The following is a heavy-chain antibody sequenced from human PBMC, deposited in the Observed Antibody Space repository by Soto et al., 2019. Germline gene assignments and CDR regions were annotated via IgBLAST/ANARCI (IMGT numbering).Heavy chain of an antibody. V-gene: IGHV4-59*08. CDR2: IYYSGST. CDR1: GGSISSYY. J-gene: IGHJ4*02. CDR3: ARRYGDYFDF. D-gene: IGHD4-17*01. Sequence: PSETLSLTCTVSGGSISSYYWSWIRQPPGKGLEWIGYIYYSGSTNYNPSLKSRVTISVDTSKNQFSLKLSSVTAADTAVYYCARRYGDYFDFWGQGTQVTVSS.